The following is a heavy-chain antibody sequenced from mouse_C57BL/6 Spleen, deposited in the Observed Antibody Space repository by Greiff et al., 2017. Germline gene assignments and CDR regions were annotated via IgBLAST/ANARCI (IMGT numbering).Heavy chain of an antibody. CDR3: ARAVVGPFDY. CDR2: IYPGDGDT. V-gene: IGHV1-82*01. Sequence: VQGVESGPELVKPGASVKISCKASGYAFSSSWMNWVKQRPGKGLEWIGRIYPGDGDTNYNGKFKGKATLTADKSSSTAYMQLSSLTSEDSAVYFCARAVVGPFDYWGQGTTLTVSS. J-gene: IGHJ2*01. CDR1: GYAFSSSW. D-gene: IGHD1-1*01.